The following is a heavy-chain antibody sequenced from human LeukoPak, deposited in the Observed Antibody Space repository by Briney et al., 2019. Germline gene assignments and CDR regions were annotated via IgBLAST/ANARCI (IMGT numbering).Heavy chain of an antibody. CDR2: ISAYNGNT. CDR1: GYTFISYG. J-gene: IGHJ3*02. Sequence: ASVKVSCKASGYTFISYGISWVRQAPGQGLEWMGWISAYNGNTNYAQKLQGRVTMTTDTSTSTAYMELRSLRSDDTAVYYCARRGYSYGLDAFDIWGQGTMVTVSS. V-gene: IGHV1-18*01. D-gene: IGHD5-18*01. CDR3: ARRGYSYGLDAFDI.